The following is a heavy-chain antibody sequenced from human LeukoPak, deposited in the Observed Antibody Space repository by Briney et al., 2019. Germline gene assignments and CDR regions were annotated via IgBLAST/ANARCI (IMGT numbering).Heavy chain of an antibody. CDR3: ARDRDSSRTNLDH. V-gene: IGHV4-4*02. D-gene: IGHD3-22*01. J-gene: IGHJ4*02. Sequence: SGTLSLTCAVSGDSISSSNWWSWVRQPPGKGLEWIGEIYHSGSTNYNPSLKSRVTISVDKSKNQFSLKLSSVTAADTAVYYCARDRDSSRTNLDHWGQGTLVTVSS. CDR2: IYHSGST. CDR1: GDSISSSNW.